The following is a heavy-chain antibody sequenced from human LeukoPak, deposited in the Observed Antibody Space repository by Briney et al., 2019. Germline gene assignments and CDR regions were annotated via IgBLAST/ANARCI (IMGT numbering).Heavy chain of an antibody. J-gene: IGHJ6*03. CDR3: ARDRGFNYYGSGSPTGDYYYYMDV. D-gene: IGHD3-10*01. CDR2: INPSGGST. V-gene: IGHV1-46*01. CDR1: GYTFTSYY. Sequence: ASVKVSCKASGYTFTSYYMHWVRQAPGQGLEWMGIINPSGGSTSYAQKFQGRVTITADESTSTAYMELSSLRSEDTAVYYCARDRGFNYYGSGSPTGDYYYYMDVWGKGTTVTISS.